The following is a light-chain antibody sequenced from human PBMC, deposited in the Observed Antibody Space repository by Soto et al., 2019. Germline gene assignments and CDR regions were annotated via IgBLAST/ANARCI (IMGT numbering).Light chain of an antibody. CDR2: AAT. Sequence: DIQMTQSPSSLSASVGDRVTITCRASQRITTYLNWYQQRPGKAPSLLIYAATYLREGVPSRFSGSGSGTDFTLTIAGLQPDDFATYFCHQIHTTPWTFGQGTQVEI. V-gene: IGKV1-39*01. J-gene: IGKJ1*01. CDR1: QRITTY. CDR3: HQIHTTPWT.